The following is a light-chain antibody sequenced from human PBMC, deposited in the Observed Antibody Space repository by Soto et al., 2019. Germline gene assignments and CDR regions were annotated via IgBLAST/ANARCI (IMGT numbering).Light chain of an antibody. CDR3: QQYGRSPLT. J-gene: IGKJ4*01. CDR1: QSVASSY. Sequence: EIVLTQSPGTLSLSPGERATLSCRASQSVASSYLAWYQQKPGQAPRLVIDGASSRATGIPDRFSGSGSGTDFTLTIGRLEPEDFAVYYCQQYGRSPLTFGGGTKVDIK. V-gene: IGKV3-20*01. CDR2: GAS.